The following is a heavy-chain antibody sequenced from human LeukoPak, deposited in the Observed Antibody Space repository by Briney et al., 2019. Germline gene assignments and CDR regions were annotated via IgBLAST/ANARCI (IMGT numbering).Heavy chain of an antibody. D-gene: IGHD3-22*01. J-gene: IGHJ4*02. V-gene: IGHV3-30*04. CDR2: ISYDGSNK. CDR1: GFTFSSYA. CDR3: ARGRSGYYALLDY. Sequence: GGSLRPSCAASGFTFSSYAIHWVRQAPGKGLEWVAVISYDGSNKYYADSVKGRFTISRDNSKNTLYLQMNSLRAEDTAVYYCARGRSGYYALLDYWGQGTLVTVSS.